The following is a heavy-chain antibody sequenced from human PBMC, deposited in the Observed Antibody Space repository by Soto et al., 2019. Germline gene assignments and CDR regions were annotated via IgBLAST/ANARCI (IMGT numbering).Heavy chain of an antibody. V-gene: IGHV1-69*06. CDR3: ARYQFSPFTMIVVVGLDP. Sequence: GASVKVSCKASGGTFSSYVISWVRQAPGQGLEWMGGIIPIFGTANYAQKFQGRVTITADKSTSTAYMELSSLRSEDTAVYYCARYQFSPFTMIVVVGLDPWGQGTLVTVSS. CDR1: GGTFSSYV. J-gene: IGHJ5*02. D-gene: IGHD3-22*01. CDR2: IIPIFGTA.